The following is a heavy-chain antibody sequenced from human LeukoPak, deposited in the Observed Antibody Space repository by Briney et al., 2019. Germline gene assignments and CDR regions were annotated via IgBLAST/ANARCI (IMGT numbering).Heavy chain of an antibody. V-gene: IGHV3-7*01. CDR2: IKHDGSEK. J-gene: IGHJ6*03. Sequence: PGGSLRHSCAASGFTFSSYWMSWVRQAPGKGLEWVANIKHDGSEKYYVDSVKGRFTISRDNAKNSLYLQMNSLRAEDTAVYYCAREEIVDTALVYYYYMDVWGIGTTVTVSS. CDR1: GFTFSSYW. D-gene: IGHD5-18*01. CDR3: AREEIVDTALVYYYYMDV.